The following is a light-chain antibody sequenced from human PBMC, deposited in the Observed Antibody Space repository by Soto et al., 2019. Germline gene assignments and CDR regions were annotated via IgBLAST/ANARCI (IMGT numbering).Light chain of an antibody. Sequence: DIPMTQSPATLSASVGDTVTISCRASENINRWLAWYQLKPGKAPKLLIYDASTLYSGVPSRFRGSDSGTEFLLTITSLQPDDFATYYCQHNKPYSTWTFGHGTKVEL. J-gene: IGKJ1*01. V-gene: IGKV1-5*01. CDR1: ENINRW. CDR3: QHNKPYSTWT. CDR2: DAS.